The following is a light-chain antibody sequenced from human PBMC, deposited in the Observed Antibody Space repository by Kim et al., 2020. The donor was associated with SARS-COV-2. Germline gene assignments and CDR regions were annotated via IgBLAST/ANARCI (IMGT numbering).Light chain of an antibody. CDR1: QSVSSN. Sequence: SVSPGERAPLSCRASQSVSSNLAWYQQKPGHAPRLLIYGASTRATGIPARFSGSGSGTEFTLTISSLQSEDFAVYYCQQYNNWPLSFGQGTKLEI. J-gene: IGKJ2*03. V-gene: IGKV3-15*01. CDR3: QQYNNWPLS. CDR2: GAS.